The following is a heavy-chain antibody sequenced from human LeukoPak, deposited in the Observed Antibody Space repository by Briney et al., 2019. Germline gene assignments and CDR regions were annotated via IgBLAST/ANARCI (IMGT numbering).Heavy chain of an antibody. CDR1: GGSISSYY. CDR2: IYPGGNT. D-gene: IGHD3-9*01. Sequence: SETLSLTCTVSGGSISSYYLSWIRQPAGKGLEWIGRIYPGGNTYKPSLKSRVTMSIDTSKNQLSLKLSSVTAADTAVYYCARLKSRLAPFDIWGQGTMVTVSS. CDR3: ARLKSRLAPFDI. J-gene: IGHJ3*02. V-gene: IGHV4-4*07.